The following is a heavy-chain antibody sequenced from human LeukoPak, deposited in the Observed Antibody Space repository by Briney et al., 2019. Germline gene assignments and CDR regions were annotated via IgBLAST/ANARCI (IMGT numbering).Heavy chain of an antibody. CDR2: IIPILGIA. Sequence: GASVKVSCKASGYTFTSYGISWVRQAPGQGLEWMGRIIPILGIANYAQKFQGRVTITADKSTSTAYMELSSLRSEDTAVYYCARDLGERRGDYWGQGTLVTVSS. CDR3: ARDLGERRGDY. J-gene: IGHJ4*02. V-gene: IGHV1-69*04. D-gene: IGHD1-1*01. CDR1: GYTFTSYG.